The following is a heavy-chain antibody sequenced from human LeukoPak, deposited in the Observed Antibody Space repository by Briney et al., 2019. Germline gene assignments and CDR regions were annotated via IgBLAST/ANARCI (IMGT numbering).Heavy chain of an antibody. CDR1: GYTFTSYY. V-gene: IGHV1-69*13. CDR2: IIPIFGTA. Sequence: ASVKVSCKASGYTFTSYYMHWVRQAPGQGLEWMGGIIPIFGTANYAQKFQGRVTITADESTSTAYMELSSLRSEDTAVYYCATGGYWGQGTLVTVSS. J-gene: IGHJ4*02. CDR3: ATGGY.